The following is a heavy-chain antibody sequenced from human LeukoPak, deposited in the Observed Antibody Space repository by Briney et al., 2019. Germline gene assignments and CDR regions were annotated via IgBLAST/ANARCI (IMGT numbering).Heavy chain of an antibody. J-gene: IGHJ5*02. D-gene: IGHD6-19*01. CDR1: GGSISSYY. CDR2: IYYSGST. CDR3: ARGRAVAGTKYNWFDP. Sequence: SETLSLTCTVSGGSISSYYWSWIRQPPGKGLEWIGYIYYSGSTNYNHSLKSRVTISVDTSKNQFSLKLSSVTAADTAVYYCARGRAVAGTKYNWFDPWGQGTLVTVSS. V-gene: IGHV4-59*01.